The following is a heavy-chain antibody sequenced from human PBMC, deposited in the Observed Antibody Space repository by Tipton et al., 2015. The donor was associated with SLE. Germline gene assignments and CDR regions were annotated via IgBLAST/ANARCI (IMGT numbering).Heavy chain of an antibody. CDR1: GITFRSYW. D-gene: IGHD2-8*02. CDR3: ARSRGGLVESHFMDV. J-gene: IGHJ6*03. CDR2: LNSDGSST. Sequence: GSLRLSCAASGITFRSYWMHWVRQAPGKGLVWVSRLNSDGSSTSYADSVKGRFTVSRDNAKNTLYLQMNSLRAEDTAVYYCARSRGGLVESHFMDVWGKGTTVTVSS. V-gene: IGHV3-74*01.